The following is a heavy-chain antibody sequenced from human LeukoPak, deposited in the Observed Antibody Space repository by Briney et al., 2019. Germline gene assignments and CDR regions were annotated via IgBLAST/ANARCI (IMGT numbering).Heavy chain of an antibody. Sequence: SETLSLTCTVSGGSITSPSYYWSWIRQPAGKGLEWIGRIYTTGTTNYSPSLKSRVTISVDTSKNQFSLNLTSVTAADSAVYYCARVSWFPGTSYYYMDVWGKGTTVTVSS. J-gene: IGHJ6*03. V-gene: IGHV4-61*02. D-gene: IGHD1-1*01. CDR2: IYTTGTT. CDR3: ARVSWFPGTSYYYMDV. CDR1: GGSITSPSYY.